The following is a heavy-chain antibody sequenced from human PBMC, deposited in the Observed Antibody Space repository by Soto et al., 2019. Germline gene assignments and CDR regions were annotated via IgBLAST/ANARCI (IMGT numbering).Heavy chain of an antibody. CDR3: ARVGGITIFGVVSSDAFEI. D-gene: IGHD3-3*01. CDR2: INPSGGST. J-gene: IGHJ3*02. Sequence: ASVKVSCKASGYTFTSYYMHWVRQAPGQELEWMGIINPSGGSTSYAQKFQGRVTMTRDTSASTVYMELSSLRSEDTAVYYCARVGGITIFGVVSSDAFEIWGQGTMVTVSS. CDR1: GYTFTSYY. V-gene: IGHV1-46*01.